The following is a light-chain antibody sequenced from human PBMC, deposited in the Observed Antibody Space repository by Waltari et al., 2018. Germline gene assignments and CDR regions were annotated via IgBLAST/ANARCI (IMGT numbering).Light chain of an antibody. CDR1: KHNVGNQG. CDR3: STWDISLNTHV. CDR2: RNN. Sequence: QAGLTQPPSVSKGLRQPATLTCTGNKHNVGNQGALSLQQHQGHPPNILSDRNNNRPTSSSERFSASRSGSTASLTIPELQPEDEADYYCSTWDISLNTHVFGTGTKVTVL. J-gene: IGLJ1*01. V-gene: IGLV10-54*04.